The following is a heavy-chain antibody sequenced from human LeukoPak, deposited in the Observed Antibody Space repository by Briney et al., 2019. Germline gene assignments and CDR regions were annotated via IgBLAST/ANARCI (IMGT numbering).Heavy chain of an antibody. CDR3: ARGRRTSAYYFDY. Sequence: SETLSLTCAVYGGSFSGYYWSWIRQPPGKGLEWIGEINPSGSTNYNPSLKSRVTISVDTSKNQFSLKLSSVTAADTAVYYCARGRRTSAYYFDYWGQGTLVTVSS. CDR1: GGSFSGYY. V-gene: IGHV4-34*01. CDR2: INPSGST. J-gene: IGHJ4*02.